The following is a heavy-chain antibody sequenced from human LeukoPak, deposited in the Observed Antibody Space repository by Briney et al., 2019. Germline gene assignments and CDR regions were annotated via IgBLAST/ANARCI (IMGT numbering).Heavy chain of an antibody. D-gene: IGHD2-2*01. Sequence: GSLRLSCAASGFTFDDYGMSWVRQAPGKGLEWVSGINWNGGSTGYADSVKGRFTISRDNAKNSLYLQMNSLRAEDTAVYYCAKDGTYCSSFSCYLDYWGQGTLVTVSS. CDR3: AKDGTYCSSFSCYLDY. CDR1: GFTFDDYG. CDR2: INWNGGST. J-gene: IGHJ4*02. V-gene: IGHV3-20*04.